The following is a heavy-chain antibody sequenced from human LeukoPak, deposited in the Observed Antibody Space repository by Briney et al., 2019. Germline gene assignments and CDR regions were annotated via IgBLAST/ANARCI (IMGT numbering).Heavy chain of an antibody. CDR2: IYYSGST. V-gene: IGHV4-30-4*01. D-gene: IGHD2-15*01. CDR1: GGSISSGDYY. CDR3: ARASVVAAGGPWFDP. Sequence: SETLSLTCTVSGGSISSGDYYWSWIRQPPGKGLELIGSIYYSGSTYYNPSLKSRVTISVDTSKNQFSLKLSSVTAADTAVYYCARASVVAAGGPWFDPWGQGTLVTVSS. J-gene: IGHJ5*02.